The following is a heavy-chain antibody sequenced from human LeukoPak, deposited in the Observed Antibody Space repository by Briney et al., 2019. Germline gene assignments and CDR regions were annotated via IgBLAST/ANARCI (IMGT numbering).Heavy chain of an antibody. J-gene: IGHJ4*02. D-gene: IGHD3-10*01. Sequence: GGSLRLSCAASGFTFSSYDMHWVRHATGKGLEWVSAIGTAGDTYYPGSVKGRFTISRENAKNSLYLQMNSLRAGDTAVYYCDPPSLLWFGEFYWGQGTLVTVSS. CDR2: IGTAGDT. CDR3: DPPSLLWFGEFY. CDR1: GFTFSSYD. V-gene: IGHV3-13*01.